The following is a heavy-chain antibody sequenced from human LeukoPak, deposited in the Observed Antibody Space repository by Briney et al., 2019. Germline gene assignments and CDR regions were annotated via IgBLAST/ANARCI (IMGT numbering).Heavy chain of an antibody. J-gene: IGHJ1*01. V-gene: IGHV4-34*01. D-gene: IGHD3-22*01. Sequence: SETLSLTCAVYGGSFSGYYWSWIRQPPGKGLEWIGEINHSGSTNCNPSLKSRVTISVDTSKNQFSLKLSSVTAADTAVYYCARVGSATMIALFQHWGQGTLVTVSS. CDR2: INHSGST. CDR1: GGSFSGYY. CDR3: ARVGSATMIALFQH.